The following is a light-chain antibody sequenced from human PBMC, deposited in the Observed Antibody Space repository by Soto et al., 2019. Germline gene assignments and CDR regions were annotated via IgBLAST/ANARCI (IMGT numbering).Light chain of an antibody. CDR2: DVS. J-gene: IGLJ3*02. Sequence: QSALTQPRSVSGSPGQSVTISCTGTISDVGGYNYVSWYQQHPGKAPKLMIYDVSKRPSGVPDRFSGSKSGNTASLTISGLQAEDEADYYCCSSAGTYTSVFGGGTKVTVL. CDR3: CSSAGTYTSV. CDR1: ISDVGGYNY. V-gene: IGLV2-11*01.